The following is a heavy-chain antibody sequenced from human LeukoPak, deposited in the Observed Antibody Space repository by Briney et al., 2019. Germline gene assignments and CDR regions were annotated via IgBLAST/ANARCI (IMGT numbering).Heavy chain of an antibody. CDR3: ARKSSIAARNFDY. D-gene: IGHD6-6*01. Sequence: ASVKVSCKASGYTFTGYYMHGVRQAPGQELEWMGWINPNSGGTNYAQKFQGRVTMTRDTSISTAYMELSRLRSDDTAVYYCARKSSIAARNFDYWGQGTLVTVSS. CDR1: GYTFTGYY. V-gene: IGHV1-2*02. CDR2: INPNSGGT. J-gene: IGHJ4*02.